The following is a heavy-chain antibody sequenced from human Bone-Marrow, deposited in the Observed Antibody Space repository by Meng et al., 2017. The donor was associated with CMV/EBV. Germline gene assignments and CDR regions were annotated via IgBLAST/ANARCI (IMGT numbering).Heavy chain of an antibody. D-gene: IGHD2-2*01. J-gene: IGHJ4*02. CDR2: INHSGST. CDR1: GGSFSGYY. V-gene: IGHV4-34*01. Sequence: SETLSLTCAVYGGSFSGYYWSWIRQPPGKGLEWIGEINHSGSTNYNPSLKSRVTISVDTSKNQFSLKLSSVTAADTAVYYCARGQREDIVVVPAAAATLVDYWGQGTLVTSPQ. CDR3: ARGQREDIVVVPAAAATLVDY.